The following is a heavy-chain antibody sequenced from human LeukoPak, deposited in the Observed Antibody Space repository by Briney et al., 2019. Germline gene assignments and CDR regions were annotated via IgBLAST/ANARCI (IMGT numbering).Heavy chain of an antibody. CDR3: ARDPLGIAAAGTPWFDP. J-gene: IGHJ5*02. V-gene: IGHV1-8*01. CDR2: MNPNSGNT. D-gene: IGHD6-13*01. CDR1: GYTFTSYD. Sequence: ASVKVSCKASGYTFTSYDINWVRQATGQGLEWMGWMNPNSGNTGYAQKFQGRVTMTRNTSISTAYMELSRLRSDDTAVYYCARDPLGIAAAGTPWFDPWGQGTLVTVSS.